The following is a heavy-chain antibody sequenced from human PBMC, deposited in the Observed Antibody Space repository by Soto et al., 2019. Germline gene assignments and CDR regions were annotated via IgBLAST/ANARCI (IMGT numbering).Heavy chain of an antibody. Sequence: GGSLRLSCAASGFTFSSYAISSVRQAPGKGLEWVSAISGSGGSTYYADSVKGRFTISRDNSKNTLYLQMNSLRAEDTAVYYCAKENGYSSSWFEFDYWGQGTLVTVSS. CDR1: GFTFSSYA. J-gene: IGHJ4*02. CDR3: AKENGYSSSWFEFDY. CDR2: ISGSGGST. D-gene: IGHD6-13*01. V-gene: IGHV3-23*01.